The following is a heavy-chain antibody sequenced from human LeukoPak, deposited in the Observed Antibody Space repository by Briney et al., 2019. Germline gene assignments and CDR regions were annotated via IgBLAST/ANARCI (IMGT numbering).Heavy chain of an antibody. Sequence: ASVKVSCKTSGYSFTYMHWVRQAPGQGLEWMGWINPNSGDTDYAQKFQGRVTMTRDTSISTAYMELSRLISDDTAVYYCAREKLQIAPLHLDPWGQGTLVTVSS. CDR2: INPNSGDT. D-gene: IGHD1-7*01. J-gene: IGHJ5*02. CDR1: GYSFTY. CDR3: AREKLQIAPLHLDP. V-gene: IGHV1-2*02.